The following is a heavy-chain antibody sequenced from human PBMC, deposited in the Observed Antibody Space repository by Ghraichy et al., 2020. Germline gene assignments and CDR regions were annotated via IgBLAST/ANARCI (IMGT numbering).Heavy chain of an antibody. J-gene: IGHJ4*02. CDR2: IYYSGNT. Sequence: SETLSLTCTVSGGSISSGTYYWSWIRQHPGKGLEWIGYIYYSGNTYYNPSLKNRVTISLDTSKNQFSLKLSSVTAADTAVYYCARATEVRGIIMIVYWGQGTLVTVSS. D-gene: IGHD3-10*01. CDR3: ARATEVRGIIMIVY. CDR1: GGSISSGTYY. V-gene: IGHV4-31*03.